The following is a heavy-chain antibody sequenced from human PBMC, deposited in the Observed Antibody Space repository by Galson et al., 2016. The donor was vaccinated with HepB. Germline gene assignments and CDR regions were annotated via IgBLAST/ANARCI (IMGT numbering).Heavy chain of an antibody. D-gene: IGHD5/OR15-5a*01. Sequence: SVKVSCKASGYTFTTYGISWVRQAPGQGLEWMGWISAYNGNTNYAQKVQGRVAMTTDTSTGTAYMELRSLRYEYTAVYYCARDMKSVYDGSRLRVMDVWGKGTTVTGSS. J-gene: IGHJ6*03. V-gene: IGHV1-18*04. CDR2: ISAYNGNT. CDR3: ARDMKSVYDGSRLRVMDV. CDR1: GYTFTTYG.